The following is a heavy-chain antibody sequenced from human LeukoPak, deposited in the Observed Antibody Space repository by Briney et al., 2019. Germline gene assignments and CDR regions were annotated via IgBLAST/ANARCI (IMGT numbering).Heavy chain of an antibody. CDR1: GFTFSSYS. D-gene: IGHD3-3*01. CDR3: VRSDDFWSGYYGY. J-gene: IGHJ4*02. V-gene: IGHV3-21*04. CDR2: ISSSSSYI. Sequence: GGSLRLSCAASGFTFSSYSMNWVRQAPGKGLEWVSSISSSSSYIYYADSVKGRFTISRDNAKNSLYLQMTSLRDEDTAVYYCVRSDDFWSGYYGYWGQGTLVTVSS.